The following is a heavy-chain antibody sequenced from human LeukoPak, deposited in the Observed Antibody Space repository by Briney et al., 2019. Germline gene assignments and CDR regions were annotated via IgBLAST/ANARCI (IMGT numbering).Heavy chain of an antibody. V-gene: IGHV5-51*01. J-gene: IGHJ4*02. CDR3: ARFNKSAATGHAALDY. D-gene: IGHD6-13*01. Sequence: GESLKISCKASGYTFTTHWIGWVRQMPGKGLEWMGIIYHGDSDTRYSPSFQGQVTISADKSISTAYLQWSSLTASDTAMFYCARFNKSAATGHAALDYWGQGTLVTVSS. CDR2: IYHGDSDT. CDR1: GYTFTTHW.